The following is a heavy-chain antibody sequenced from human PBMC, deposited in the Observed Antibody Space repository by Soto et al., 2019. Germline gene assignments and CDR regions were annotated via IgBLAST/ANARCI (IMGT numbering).Heavy chain of an antibody. V-gene: IGHV6-1*01. CDR2: TYYRSKWYN. D-gene: IGHD2-21*02. CDR3: ARVGVVTATRDAFDI. Sequence: SQTLSLTCAISGDSVSSNSAAWNSIRQSPSRGLEWLGRTYYRSKWYNDYAVSVKSRITINPETSKNQFSLKLNSVTPEDTAVYYCARVGVVTATRDAFDIWGQGTMVTVSS. CDR1: GDSVSSNSAA. J-gene: IGHJ3*02.